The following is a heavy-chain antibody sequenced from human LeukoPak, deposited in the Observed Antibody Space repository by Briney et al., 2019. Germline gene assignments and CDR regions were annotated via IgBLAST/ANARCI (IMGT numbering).Heavy chain of an antibody. CDR1: GFIFSSCG. V-gene: IGHV3-30*18. CDR2: ISYAGSNK. Sequence: PGGSLRLSCAASGFIFSSCGMHWVRQAPGKGLEWVAVISYAGSNKYYADSVKGRFTISRDNSKNTLSLQMNSLRAEDTAVYYCAKDGKGKWSEEATYYYGMDVWGQGTTVTVSS. J-gene: IGHJ6*02. D-gene: IGHD1-26*01. CDR3: AKDGKGKWSEEATYYYGMDV.